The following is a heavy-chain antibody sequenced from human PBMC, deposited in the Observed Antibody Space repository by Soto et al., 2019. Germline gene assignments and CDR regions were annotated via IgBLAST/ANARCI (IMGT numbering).Heavy chain of an antibody. D-gene: IGHD2-2*01. CDR2: IIPILGIA. CDR1: GGTFSSYT. Sequence: ASVKVSGKASGGTFSSYTISWVRQAPGQGLEWMGRIIPILGIANYAQKFQGRATITADKSTSTAYMELSSLRSEDTAVFYCARDRCSSTSCYARGGIAYWGQGTLVTVSS. V-gene: IGHV1-69*04. J-gene: IGHJ4*02. CDR3: ARDRCSSTSCYARGGIAY.